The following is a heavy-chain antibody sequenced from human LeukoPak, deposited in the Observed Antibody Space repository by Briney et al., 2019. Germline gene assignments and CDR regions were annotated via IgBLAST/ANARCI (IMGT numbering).Heavy chain of an antibody. D-gene: IGHD2-21*02. Sequence: GGSLRLSCVASRFTFSNYWVSWVRQAPGKGLEWVANINQDGSKTPYADSMKGRFTISRDNAKESLYLRLNSLRADDTAVYYCAKWGPHCVGDYCPALDSWGQGTLVTVSS. CDR1: RFTFSNYW. V-gene: IGHV3-7*01. CDR2: INQDGSKT. J-gene: IGHJ4*02. CDR3: AKWGPHCVGDYCPALDS.